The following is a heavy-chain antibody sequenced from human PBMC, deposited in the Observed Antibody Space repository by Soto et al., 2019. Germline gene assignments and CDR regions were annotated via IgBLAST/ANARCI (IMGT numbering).Heavy chain of an antibody. CDR3: AIEQCIRLFRVVHNWFDT. V-gene: IGHV1-3*01. CDR1: V. CDR2: INAGNGNT. Sequence: VGHWVLQATGKRLEWMGWINAGNGNTKYSQKFQGRVTITRDTSASTAYMELSSLRSEDTAVYYCAIEQCIRLFRVVHNWFDTWGQGTLVTVSS. J-gene: IGHJ5*02. D-gene: IGHD3-3*02.